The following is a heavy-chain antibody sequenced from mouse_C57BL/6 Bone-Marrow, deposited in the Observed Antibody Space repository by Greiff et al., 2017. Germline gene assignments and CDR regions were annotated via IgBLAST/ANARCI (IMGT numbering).Heavy chain of an antibody. CDR3: ASPSHYYGSSLFAY. Sequence: VQLKESGGDLVKPGGSLKLSCAASGFTFSSYGMSWVRQTPDKRLEWVATISSGGSYTYYPDSVKGRFTISRDNAKNTRYLQMSRLKSEDTAMYYCASPSHYYGSSLFAYWGQGTLVTVSA. CDR1: GFTFSSYG. V-gene: IGHV5-6*01. D-gene: IGHD1-1*01. J-gene: IGHJ3*01. CDR2: ISSGGSYT.